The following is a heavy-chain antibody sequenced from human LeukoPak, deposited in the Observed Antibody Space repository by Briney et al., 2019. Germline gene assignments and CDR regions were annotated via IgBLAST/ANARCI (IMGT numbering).Heavy chain of an antibody. CDR3: ARLYCSGDTCFLGFDY. J-gene: IGHJ4*02. V-gene: IGHV1-46*01. Sequence: ASVKVSCKASGYTXTSYYMHWVRQAPGQGLEWMGISNPSGGSTSYAQKFQGRVTVTRDTSISTASMELSRLRSDDTAVYYCARLYCSGDTCFLGFDYWGQGTLVTVSS. CDR1: GYTXTSYY. D-gene: IGHD2-15*01. CDR2: SNPSGGST.